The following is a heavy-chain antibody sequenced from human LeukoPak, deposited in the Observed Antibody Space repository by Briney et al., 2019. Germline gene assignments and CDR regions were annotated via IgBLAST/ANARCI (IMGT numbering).Heavy chain of an antibody. J-gene: IGHJ4*02. V-gene: IGHV1-69*05. CDR2: IIPIFGTA. Sequence: ASVKVSCKASGGTFSSYAISWVRQAPGQGLEWMGRIIPIFGTANYAQKFQGRVTITTDESTSTAYMELSSLRSEDTAVYYCARDTQPRATIFGRAPPCHYWRQGTLVSVFS. CDR3: ARDTQPRATIFGRAPPCHY. D-gene: IGHD3-3*01. CDR1: GGTFSSYA.